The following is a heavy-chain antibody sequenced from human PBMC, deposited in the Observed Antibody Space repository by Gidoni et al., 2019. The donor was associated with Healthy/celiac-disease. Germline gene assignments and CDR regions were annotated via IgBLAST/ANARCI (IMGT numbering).Heavy chain of an antibody. J-gene: IGHJ6*02. D-gene: IGHD3-10*01. V-gene: IGHV1-69*01. CDR2: IIPIFGTA. CDR3: ASEGITMVRGKDVGVVYYGMDV. CDR1: GGTFSSYA. Sequence: QVQLVQSGAEVKKPGSSVKVSCKASGGTFSSYAISWVRQAPGQGLEWMGGIIPIFGTANYAQKFQGRVTITADESTSTAYMELSSLRSEDTAVYYCASEGITMVRGKDVGVVYYGMDVWGQGTTVTVSS.